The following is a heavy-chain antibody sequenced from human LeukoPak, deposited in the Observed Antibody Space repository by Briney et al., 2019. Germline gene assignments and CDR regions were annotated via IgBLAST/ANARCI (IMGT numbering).Heavy chain of an antibody. Sequence: SQTLSLTCAVSGGSISSGGYSWSWIRQPPGKGLEWIGYIYHSGSTYYNPSLKSRVTISVDGSKNQFSLKLSSVTAADTAVYYCARARSRYNWFDPWGQGTLVTVSS. D-gene: IGHD2-15*01. J-gene: IGHJ5*02. CDR3: ARARSRYNWFDP. CDR1: GGSISSGGYS. CDR2: IYHSGST. V-gene: IGHV4-30-2*01.